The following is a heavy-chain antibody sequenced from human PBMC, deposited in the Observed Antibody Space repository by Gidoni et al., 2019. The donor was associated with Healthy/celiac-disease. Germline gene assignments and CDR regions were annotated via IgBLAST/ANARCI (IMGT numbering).Heavy chain of an antibody. Sequence: EVQLVESGGGLVQPGRSLRLSCAASGFTFDDYAMHWVRHAPGKGLEWVSGISWNSGSIGYADSVKGRFTISRDNAKNSLYLQMNSLRAEDTALYYCAKGRIAAAGHFDYWGQGTLVTVSS. CDR3: AKGRIAAAGHFDY. CDR1: GFTFDDYA. V-gene: IGHV3-9*01. CDR2: ISWNSGSI. J-gene: IGHJ4*02. D-gene: IGHD6-13*01.